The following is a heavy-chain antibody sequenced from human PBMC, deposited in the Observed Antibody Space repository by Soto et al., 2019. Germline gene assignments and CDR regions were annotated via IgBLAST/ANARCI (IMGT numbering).Heavy chain of an antibody. D-gene: IGHD3-10*02. CDR1: GFTFSSYG. V-gene: IGHV3-33*01. J-gene: IGHJ6*03. CDR3: ARVFVQPVKYYYYYMDV. CDR2: IWYDGSNK. Sequence: GGSLRLSCAASGFTFSSYGMHWVRQAPGKGLEWVAVIWYDGSNKYYADSVKGRFTISRDNSKNTLYLQMNSLRAEDTAVYYCARVFVQPVKYYYYYMDVWGKGTTVTVSS.